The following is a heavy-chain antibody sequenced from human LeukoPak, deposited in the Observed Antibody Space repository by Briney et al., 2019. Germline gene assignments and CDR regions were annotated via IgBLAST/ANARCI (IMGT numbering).Heavy chain of an antibody. D-gene: IGHD6-13*01. CDR1: RFIFDDYG. CDR2: INWNGGST. J-gene: IGHJ4*02. Sequence: GSLRLSCAASRFIFDDYGMSWVRQAPGKGLEWVSGINWNGGSTGYADSVKGRFTISRDNAKNSLYLQMNSLRAEDTAVYFCARVGALSSSWLLYWGQGTLVTVSS. CDR3: ARVGALSSSWLLY. V-gene: IGHV3-20*04.